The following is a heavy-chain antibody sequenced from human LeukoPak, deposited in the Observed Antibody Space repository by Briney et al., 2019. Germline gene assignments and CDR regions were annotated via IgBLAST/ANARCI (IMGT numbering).Heavy chain of an antibody. Sequence: ASVKVSCKASGYPFTAYVIHWVRQAPGQRLEWMGWINAGNGNTKYSQKFQGRVTITADESTSTAYMELSSLRSEDTAVYYCARGRMAGTYVFDSWGQGTLVTVSS. D-gene: IGHD6-19*01. CDR1: GYPFTAYV. CDR3: ARGRMAGTYVFDS. CDR2: INAGNGNT. J-gene: IGHJ4*02. V-gene: IGHV1-3*01.